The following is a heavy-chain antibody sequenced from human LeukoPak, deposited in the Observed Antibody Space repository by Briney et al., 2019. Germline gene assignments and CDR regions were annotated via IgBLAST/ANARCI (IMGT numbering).Heavy chain of an antibody. Sequence: GGSLRLSCAASGFTFSSYWMSWVRQAPGKGLEWVANIKQDGSEKYYVDSVKGRFTISRDNAKNSLYLQMNSLRAEDTAVYYCARYDFWSGYPYYYYYMDVWGKGTTVTVSS. J-gene: IGHJ6*03. CDR1: GFTFSSYW. V-gene: IGHV3-7*01. CDR3: ARYDFWSGYPYYYYYMDV. CDR2: IKQDGSEK. D-gene: IGHD3-3*01.